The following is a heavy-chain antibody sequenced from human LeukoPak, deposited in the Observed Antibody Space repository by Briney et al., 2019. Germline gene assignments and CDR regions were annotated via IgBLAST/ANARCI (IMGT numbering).Heavy chain of an antibody. CDR3: ARGPHYHDSSSYSPNNYYHMDV. V-gene: IGHV4-59*02. Sequence: SETLSLTCTVSGGSVSSHYWSWIRQPPGKGLEWIGYIYYGGSTTYNPSLESRVTISVDTSRNQFSLKLSSVTAADTAVYYCARGPHYHDSSSYSPNNYYHMDVWGEGTTVTVSS. CDR2: IYYGGST. J-gene: IGHJ6*03. D-gene: IGHD3-22*01. CDR1: GGSVSSHY.